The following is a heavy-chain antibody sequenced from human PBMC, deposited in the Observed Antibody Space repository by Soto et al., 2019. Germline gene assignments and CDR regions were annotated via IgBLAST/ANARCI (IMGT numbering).Heavy chain of an antibody. V-gene: IGHV4-59*08. CDR1: GGSISSYY. Sequence: QVQLQESGPGLVKPSETLSLTCTVSGGSISSYYWSWIRQPPGKGLEWIGYIYYSGSTNYNPSLKSRVTISVDTSKNQFSLKRSSVTAADTAVYYCARSSLVADTTGSFDYWGQGTLVTVSS. CDR3: ARSSLVADTTGSFDY. CDR2: IYYSGST. D-gene: IGHD5-18*01. J-gene: IGHJ4*02.